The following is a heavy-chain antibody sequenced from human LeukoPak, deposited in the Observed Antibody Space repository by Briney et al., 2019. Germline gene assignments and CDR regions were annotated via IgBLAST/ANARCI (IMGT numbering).Heavy chain of an antibody. Sequence: PSRSLRLSCTASGFTFGDYAMSWFRQAPGKGLEWVGFIRSKAYGGTTEYAASVKGRFTISRDDSKSIAYLQINSLKTEDTAVYYCTRPKVAATPGWFDPWGQGTLVTVSS. D-gene: IGHD2-15*01. J-gene: IGHJ5*02. CDR1: GFTFGDYA. CDR3: TRPKVAATPGWFDP. V-gene: IGHV3-49*03. CDR2: IRSKAYGGTT.